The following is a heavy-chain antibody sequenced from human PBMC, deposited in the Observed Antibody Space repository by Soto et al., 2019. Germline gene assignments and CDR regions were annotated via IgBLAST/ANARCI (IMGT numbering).Heavy chain of an antibody. CDR3: AKDYCSGGSCYQIPVFDY. CDR2: ILYSGSSK. V-gene: IGHV3-33*06. D-gene: IGHD2-15*01. CDR1: GFTFSNYG. J-gene: IGHJ4*02. Sequence: SLRLSCAASGFTFSNYGMHWARQAPGKGLEWVAAILYSGSSKYYADSVKGRFTISRDNSKNTLYLQMNSLRAEDTAVYHCAKDYCSGGSCYQIPVFDYWGQGTLVTVSS.